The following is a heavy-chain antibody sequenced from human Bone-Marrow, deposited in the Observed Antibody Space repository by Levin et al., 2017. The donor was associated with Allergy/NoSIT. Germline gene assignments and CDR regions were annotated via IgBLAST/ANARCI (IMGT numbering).Heavy chain of an antibody. J-gene: IGHJ5*02. CDR1: SGSISSGAYY. CDR2: IYYSGAT. Sequence: LRLSCTVSSGSISSGAYYWSWIRQHPVKGLEWIGYIYYSGATNYNPTLKSRVTISLDMSKNQFSLRLSSVTAADTAVYYCARGRGSGSWYSLLWFDPWGQGTQVTVSS. D-gene: IGHD6-13*01. V-gene: IGHV4-31*03. CDR3: ARGRGSGSWYSLLWFDP.